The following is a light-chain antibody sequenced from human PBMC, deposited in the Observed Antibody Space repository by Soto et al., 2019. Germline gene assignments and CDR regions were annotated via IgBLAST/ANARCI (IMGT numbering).Light chain of an antibody. CDR2: GAS. Sequence: EIVLTQSPGTLSLSPGERATLSCRASQSSSTYLAWYQQKPGQTPRLLIYGASSRATGIPDRFSASGSGTDFTLTISRLEPEYFAVYYCQQYGSSPQWTFGQGTKVGIK. V-gene: IGKV3-20*01. CDR3: QQYGSSPQWT. J-gene: IGKJ1*01. CDR1: QSSSTY.